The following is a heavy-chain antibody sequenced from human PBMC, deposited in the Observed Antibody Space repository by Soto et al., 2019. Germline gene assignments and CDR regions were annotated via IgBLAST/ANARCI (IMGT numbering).Heavy chain of an antibody. CDR2: FDPEDGET. CDR3: ATVGSSSSGSYYYGMDV. Sequence: GXSVKVSCKVSGYTLTELSMHWVRQAPGKGLEWMGGFDPEDGETIYAQKFQGRVTMTEDTSTDTAYMELSSLRSEDTAVHYCATVGSSSSGSYYYGMDVWGQGTTVTVSS. CDR1: GYTLTELS. V-gene: IGHV1-24*01. D-gene: IGHD6-6*01. J-gene: IGHJ6*02.